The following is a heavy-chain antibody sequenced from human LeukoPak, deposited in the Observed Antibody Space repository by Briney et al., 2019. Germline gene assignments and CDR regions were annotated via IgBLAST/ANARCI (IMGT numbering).Heavy chain of an antibody. D-gene: IGHD5-18*01. CDR3: AKDLRGYSYGFY. Sequence: GGSLRLSCAASGFTFSSYAMSWVRQAPGKGPEWVSAISGSGGSTYYADSVKGRFTISRDNSKNTLYLQMNSLRAEDTAVYYCAKDLRGYSYGFYWGQGTLVTVSS. J-gene: IGHJ4*02. CDR1: GFTFSSYA. V-gene: IGHV3-23*01. CDR2: ISGSGGST.